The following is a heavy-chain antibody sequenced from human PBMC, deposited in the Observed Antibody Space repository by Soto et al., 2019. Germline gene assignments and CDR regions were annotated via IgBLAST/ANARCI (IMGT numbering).Heavy chain of an antibody. D-gene: IGHD2-2*03. Sequence: QVPLQQSGAEVKRPGSSVKVSCKASGVSFNSYGFAWVRQAPGQGLEWFGKITPALHLTNYAQSFQGRVTITADTSTSTLYLELTSLTSKDTAVYYCAWMKMARLDHWGQGTLVTVSS. CDR2: ITPALHLT. J-gene: IGHJ4*02. CDR1: GVSFNSYG. CDR3: AWMKMARLDH. V-gene: IGHV1-69*09.